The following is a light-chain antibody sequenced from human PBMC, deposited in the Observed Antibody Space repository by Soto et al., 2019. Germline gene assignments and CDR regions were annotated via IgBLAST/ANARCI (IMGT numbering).Light chain of an antibody. Sequence: DIRMSLSPSTLSGTVGDRVTITCRASQTVSSWLACYQQKPGKAPKLLIYKASTLKSGVPSRFSGSGSGTEFILTISSLQPEDVATYYCQQLNSYPLTFGGGSKVDIK. J-gene: IGKJ4*01. V-gene: IGKV1-5*03. CDR2: KAS. CDR1: QTVSSW. CDR3: QQLNSYPLT.